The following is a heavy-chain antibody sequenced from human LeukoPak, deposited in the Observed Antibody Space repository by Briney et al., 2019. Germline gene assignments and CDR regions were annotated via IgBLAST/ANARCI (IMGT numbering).Heavy chain of an antibody. CDR3: MTAAGYNFGHY. J-gene: IGHJ4*02. CDR2: LYIGGNT. D-gene: IGHD5-18*01. V-gene: IGHV3-53*01. Sequence: GGSLRLSCAASGLTFNNNYMNWGRQAPGKGLEWVSALYIGGNTYYADSVRGRFTISRDNSKNTLYLQMHSLRAADTAIYYCMTAAGYNFGHYWGQGTLVTVSS. CDR1: GLTFNNNY.